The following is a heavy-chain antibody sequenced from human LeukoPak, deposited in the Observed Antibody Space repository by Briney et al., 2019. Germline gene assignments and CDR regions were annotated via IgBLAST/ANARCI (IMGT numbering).Heavy chain of an antibody. V-gene: IGHV4-34*01. CDR1: GGSFSGYY. D-gene: IGHD3-10*01. J-gene: IGHJ4*02. CDR2: INHSGST. Sequence: SETLSLTCAVYGGSFSGYYWSWIRQPPGKGLEWIGEINHSGSTNYIPSLKSRVTISVDTSKNQFSLKLSSVTAADTAVYYCARERYYYGSGSYYKNSFDYWGQGTLVTVSS. CDR3: ARERYYYGSGSYYKNSFDY.